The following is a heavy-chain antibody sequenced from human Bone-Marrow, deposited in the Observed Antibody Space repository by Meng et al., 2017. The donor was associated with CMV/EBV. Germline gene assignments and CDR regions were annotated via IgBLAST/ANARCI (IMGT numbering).Heavy chain of an antibody. CDR2: INNSGGST. CDR1: GFTFSSYA. J-gene: IGHJ4*02. V-gene: IGHV3-23*01. Sequence: GESLKISCAASGFTFSSYAMSWVRQAPGKGLEWVSSINNSGGSTYYADSVKGRFTISRDNSKNTLYLQMNSLRAEDTAVYYCAKGSTHNWNFRLVGLYFDYWGQGTLVTFSS. D-gene: IGHD1-7*01. CDR3: AKGSTHNWNFRLVGLYFDY.